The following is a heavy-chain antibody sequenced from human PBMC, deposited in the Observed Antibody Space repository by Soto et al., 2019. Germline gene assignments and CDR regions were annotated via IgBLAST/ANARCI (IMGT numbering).Heavy chain of an antibody. J-gene: IGHJ4*02. CDR1: GFTFSSYS. V-gene: IGHV3-21*01. D-gene: IGHD5-12*01. Sequence: EVQLVESGGGLVKPGGSLRLYCAASGFTFSSYSMNWVRQAPGKGLEWVSSISASGSYIYYADSVKGRFTVSRDNAKNSLYLQINSLRDEDTAVYYCARGSIVATSLTPFDFWGQGTLVIVSS. CDR3: ARGSIVATSLTPFDF. CDR2: ISASGSYI.